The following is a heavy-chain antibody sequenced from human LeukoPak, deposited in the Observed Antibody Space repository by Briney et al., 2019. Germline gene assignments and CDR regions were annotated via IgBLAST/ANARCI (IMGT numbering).Heavy chain of an antibody. V-gene: IGHV3-43*02. Sequence: GGSLRLSCAAFGFTFDDYAMHWVRQAPGKGLEWVSLISGDGGSTYYADSVKGRFTISRDNSKNSLYLQMNSLRTEDTALYYCAKDIGGYYYGSGSYYGAPDYWGQGTLVTVSS. CDR3: AKDIGGYYYGSGSYYGAPDY. CDR2: ISGDGGST. D-gene: IGHD3-10*01. CDR1: GFTFDDYA. J-gene: IGHJ4*02.